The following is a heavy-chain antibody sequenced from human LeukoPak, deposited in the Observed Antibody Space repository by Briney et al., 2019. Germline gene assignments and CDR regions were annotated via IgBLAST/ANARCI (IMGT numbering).Heavy chain of an antibody. D-gene: IGHD6-19*01. CDR1: GFTFSSYS. J-gene: IGHJ6*02. CDR3: ARDRLGEDGMDV. Sequence: PGGSLRLSCAASGFTFSSYSMNWVRQAPGKGLEWVSSISSSGSYIYYADSVKGRFTISRDNAKNSLYLQMNSLRAEDTAVYYCARDRLGEDGMDVWGQGTTVTVSS. CDR2: ISSSGSYI. V-gene: IGHV3-21*01.